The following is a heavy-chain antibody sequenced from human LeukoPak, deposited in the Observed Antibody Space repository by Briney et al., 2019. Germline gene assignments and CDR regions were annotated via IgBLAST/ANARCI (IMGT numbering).Heavy chain of an antibody. J-gene: IGHJ6*03. CDR3: ARDLNGHYMDV. CDR2: IYYSGST. CDR1: GGSISSYY. Sequence: SETLSLTCTVSGGSISSYYWSWIRQPPGKGLEWIGYIYYSGSTNYNPSLKSRVTISVDTSKNQFSLKLSSVTAADTAVYYCARDLNGHYMDVWGKGTTVTVFS. V-gene: IGHV4-59*01.